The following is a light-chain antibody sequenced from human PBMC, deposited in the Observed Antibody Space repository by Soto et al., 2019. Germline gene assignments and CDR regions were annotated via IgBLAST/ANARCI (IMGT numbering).Light chain of an antibody. CDR3: SSDTSSSTSVV. CDR2: DVS. Sequence: QSALTQPVSVSGSPGQSITISCTGTSSDVGGYNYVSWYQQHPGKAPKLMIYDVSKRPSGVSNRFSGFKSGNTASLTISGLQAEDEADYYCSSDTSSSTSVVFGGGTKVTVL. J-gene: IGLJ2*01. V-gene: IGLV2-14*01. CDR1: SSDVGGYNY.